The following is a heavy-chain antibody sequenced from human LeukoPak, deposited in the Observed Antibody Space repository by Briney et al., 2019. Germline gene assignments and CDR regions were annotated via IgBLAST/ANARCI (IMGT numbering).Heavy chain of an antibody. Sequence: SETLSLTCTVSGVSISSADNYWTWIRQPPGKGLGWIGYIYYSGSAYYNPSLKGRVNISLDTSKNQVSLKLTAADTAVYYCVRDKWVRAGSSWLHYGMDVWGQGTTVTVSS. D-gene: IGHD6-13*01. CDR1: GVSISSADNY. J-gene: IGHJ6*02. V-gene: IGHV4-30-4*01. CDR2: IYYSGSA. CDR3: VRDKWVRAGSSWLHYGMDV.